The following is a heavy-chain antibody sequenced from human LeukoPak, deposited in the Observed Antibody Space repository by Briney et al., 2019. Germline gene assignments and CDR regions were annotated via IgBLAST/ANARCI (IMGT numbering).Heavy chain of an antibody. CDR3: ARAYNWNDGGIDY. V-gene: IGHV1-69*13. CDR1: GGTFSSYA. CDR2: IIPIFGTA. Sequence: SVKVSCKASGGTFSSYAISWVRQAPGQGLEWMGGIIPIFGTANYAQKFQGRVTITADESTSTAYMELSSLRSKDTAVYYCARAYNWNDGGIDYWGQETLVTVSS. J-gene: IGHJ4*02. D-gene: IGHD1-1*01.